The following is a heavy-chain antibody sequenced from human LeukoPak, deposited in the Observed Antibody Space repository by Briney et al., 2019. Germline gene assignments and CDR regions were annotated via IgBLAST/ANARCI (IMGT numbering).Heavy chain of an antibody. CDR3: AGYLNSYVFDY. J-gene: IGHJ4*02. D-gene: IGHD5-18*01. V-gene: IGHV1-69*13. CDR2: IIPIFGTA. Sequence: ASVKVSCKASGGTFSSYAISWVRQAPGQGLEWMGGIIPIFGTANYAQKFQGRVTITADESTSTAYMELSSLRSEDTAVYYCAGYLNSYVFDYWGQGTLVTVSS. CDR1: GGTFSSYA.